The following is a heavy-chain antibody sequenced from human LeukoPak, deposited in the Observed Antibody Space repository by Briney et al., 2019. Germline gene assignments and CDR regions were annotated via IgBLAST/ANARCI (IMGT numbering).Heavy chain of an antibody. CDR2: INPSGGST. J-gene: IGHJ6*03. CDR1: GYTFTSYY. V-gene: IGHV1-46*01. Sequence: GASVKVSCKASGYTFTSYYMHWVRQAPGQGLEWMGIINPSGGSTSYAQKFQGRVTMTRDTSTSTAYMELSSLRSEDTAVYYCAADRNYGDYLSVYYMDVWGKGTTVTISS. D-gene: IGHD4-17*01. CDR3: AADRNYGDYLSVYYMDV.